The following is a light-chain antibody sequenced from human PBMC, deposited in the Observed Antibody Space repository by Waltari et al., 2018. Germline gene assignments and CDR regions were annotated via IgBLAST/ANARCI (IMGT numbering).Light chain of an antibody. V-gene: IGLV3-21*04. CDR1: NIQDKN. CDR3: QVWDTSIDLSV. J-gene: IGLJ1*01. CDR2: YDS. Sequence: SYVLTQAPSVSEAPGETARITSGGNNIQDKNVHWYQQKPGQAPVLVIFYDSDRPSGIPERFSGSNSGNTATLTISRAEAGDEADYYCQVWDTSIDLSVFGTGTKVTVL.